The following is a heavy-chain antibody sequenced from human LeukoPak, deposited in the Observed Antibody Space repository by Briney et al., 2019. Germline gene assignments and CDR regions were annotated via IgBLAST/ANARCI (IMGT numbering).Heavy chain of an antibody. CDR1: GFTFSSYG. V-gene: IGHV3-33*05. CDR2: ISYDGSNK. Sequence: PGGSLRLSCAASGFTFSSYGMHWVRQAPGKGLEWVAVISYDGSNKYYADSVKGRFTIPRDNSKNTLYLQMNSLRAEDTAVYYCARGYSSDYWGQGTLVTVSS. CDR3: ARGYSSDY. J-gene: IGHJ4*02. D-gene: IGHD5-18*01.